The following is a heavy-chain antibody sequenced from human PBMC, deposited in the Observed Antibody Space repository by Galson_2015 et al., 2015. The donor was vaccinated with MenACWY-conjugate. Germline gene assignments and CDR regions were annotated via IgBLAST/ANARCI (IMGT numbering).Heavy chain of an antibody. CDR2: MTSSGSTI. D-gene: IGHD2-15*01. CDR3: ARVRGTCTGGSCYGYYLDY. Sequence: SLRLSCAVSGLTFTGYYMSWFRQAPGKGLEWVAYMTSSGSTISYTDSVKGRFTIPRYNAKNSLYLQMNSLRAEDTAVYYCARVRGTCTGGSCYGYYLDYWGQGTLVTVSS. CDR1: GLTFTGYY. J-gene: IGHJ4*02. V-gene: IGHV3-11*01.